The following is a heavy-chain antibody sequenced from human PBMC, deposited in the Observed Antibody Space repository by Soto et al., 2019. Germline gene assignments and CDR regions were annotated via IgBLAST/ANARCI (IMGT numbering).Heavy chain of an antibody. J-gene: IGHJ6*02. Sequence: GSLRLSCAASGFTFSGSAMHWVRQASGKGLEWVGRIRSKANSYATAYAASVKGRFTISRDDSKNTAYLQMNSLKTEDTAVYYCTRRIGEYCSGGSCYSEFDAYYYGIDVWGQGTSVTVSS. CDR3: TRRIGEYCSGGSCYSEFDAYYYGIDV. CDR1: GFTFSGSA. CDR2: IRSKANSYAT. V-gene: IGHV3-73*01. D-gene: IGHD2-15*01.